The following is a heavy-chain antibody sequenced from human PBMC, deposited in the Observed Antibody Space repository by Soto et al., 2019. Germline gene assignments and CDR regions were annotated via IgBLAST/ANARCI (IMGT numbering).Heavy chain of an antibody. V-gene: IGHV5-51*01. J-gene: IGHJ3*02. CDR3: ARNSKYDIGAGAYDI. D-gene: IGHD6-13*01. CDR1: GYSFTSYW. Sequence: LKISCKGSGYSFTSYWIGWVRQMPGKGLEWMGIIYPGDSDTRYSPSFQGQVTISADKSISTAYLQWSSLKASDTAMYYCARNSKYDIGAGAYDIWGQGTMVTVSS. CDR2: IYPGDSDT.